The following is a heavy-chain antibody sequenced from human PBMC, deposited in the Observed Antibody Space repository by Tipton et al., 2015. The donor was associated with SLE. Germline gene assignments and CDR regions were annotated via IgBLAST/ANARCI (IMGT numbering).Heavy chain of an antibody. D-gene: IGHD3-10*01. Sequence: TLSLTCTVSGGSISSYYWSWIRQPPGKGLEWIGYTYYSGSTNYKPSLKSRVTISVDTSKNQFSLKLSSVTAADTAVYYCARGRSTMIRGVTSDAFDIWGQGTMVTVPS. CDR3: ARGRSTMIRGVTSDAFDI. CDR2: TYYSGST. J-gene: IGHJ3*02. CDR1: GGSISSYY. V-gene: IGHV4-59*01.